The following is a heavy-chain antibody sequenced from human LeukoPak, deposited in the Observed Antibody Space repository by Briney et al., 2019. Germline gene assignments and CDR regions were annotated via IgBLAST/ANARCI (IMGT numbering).Heavy chain of an antibody. V-gene: IGHV3-20*04. J-gene: IGHJ4*02. CDR2: INWNGGST. D-gene: IGHD5-18*01. Sequence: PGGSLRLSCAASGFTSDDYGMSRVRQTPGKGLEWVSGINWNGGSTGYADSVKGRFTISRDNAKKSLYLQMNSLRAEDTALYYCARGGYTFGPPDDYWGQGTLVTVSS. CDR3: ARGGYTFGPPDDY. CDR1: GFTSDDYG.